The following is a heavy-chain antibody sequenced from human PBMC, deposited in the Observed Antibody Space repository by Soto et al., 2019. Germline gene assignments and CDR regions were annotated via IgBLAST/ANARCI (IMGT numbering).Heavy chain of an antibody. CDR1: GYTFTSYG. CDR2: ISAYIGNT. J-gene: IGHJ6*02. Sequence: QVQLVQSGAEVKKPGASVKVSCKASGYTFTSYGISWVRQAPGQGLEWMGWISAYIGNTNYAQTLQGRVTMTTDTXTSTAXXELRSLRSDDTAVYYCARDLPEARVGATYYSGMDVWGQGTTVTVSS. CDR3: ARDLPEARVGATYYSGMDV. V-gene: IGHV1-18*01. D-gene: IGHD1-26*01.